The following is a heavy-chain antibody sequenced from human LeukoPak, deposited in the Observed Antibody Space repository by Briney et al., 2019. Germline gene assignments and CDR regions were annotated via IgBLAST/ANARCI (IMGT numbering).Heavy chain of an antibody. Sequence: PGGSLRLSCAAPGFTFSSYSMNWVRQAPGKGLEWVSSISSSSSYIYYADSAKGRFTISRDNAKNSLYLQMNSLRAEDTAVYYCAGYSSYAFDIWGQGTMVTVSS. CDR3: AGYSSYAFDI. D-gene: IGHD6-19*01. V-gene: IGHV3-21*01. CDR1: GFTFSSYS. CDR2: ISSSSSYI. J-gene: IGHJ3*02.